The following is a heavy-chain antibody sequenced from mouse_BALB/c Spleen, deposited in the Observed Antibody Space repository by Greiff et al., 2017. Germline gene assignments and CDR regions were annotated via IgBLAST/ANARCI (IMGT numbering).Heavy chain of an antibody. V-gene: IGHV5-6-5*01. CDR1: GFTFSSYA. J-gene: IGHJ2*01. CDR2: ISSGGST. Sequence: EVMLVESGGGLVKPGGSLKLSCAASGFTFSSYAMSWVRQTPEKRLEWVASISSGGSTYYPDSVKGRFTISRDNARNILYLQMSSLRSEDTAMYYCARGPPYYGLDYWGQGTTLTVSS. D-gene: IGHD1-2*01. CDR3: ARGPPYYGLDY.